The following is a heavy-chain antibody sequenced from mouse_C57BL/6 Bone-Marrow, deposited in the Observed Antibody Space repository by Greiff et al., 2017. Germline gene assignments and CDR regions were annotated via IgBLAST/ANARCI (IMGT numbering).Heavy chain of an antibody. CDR3: ASECLITTPFGY. Sequence: EVMLVESGGGLVKPGGSLKLSCAASGFTFSSYAMSWVRQTPEKRLEWVATISDGGSYTYYPDNVKGRFTISIDNAENNLYLQMSHLKSEDTAMYYGASECLITTPFGYWGQGTTLTVSS. V-gene: IGHV5-4*03. CDR2: ISDGGSYT. D-gene: IGHD1-1*01. J-gene: IGHJ2*01. CDR1: GFTFSSYA.